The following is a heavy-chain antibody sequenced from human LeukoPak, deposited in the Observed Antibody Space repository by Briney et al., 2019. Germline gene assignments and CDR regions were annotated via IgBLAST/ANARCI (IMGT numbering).Heavy chain of an antibody. J-gene: IGHJ4*02. CDR2: IYHSGIT. CDR3: ARLPLQGYSYGYDY. Sequence: PSETLSLTCAVSGASIGSRDWWSWVRQSPGKGLEWIGEIYHSGITNYNPSLKSRVTISVDTSKNQFSLKLSSVTAADTAVYYCARLPLQGYSYGYDYWGQGTLVTVSS. D-gene: IGHD5-18*01. CDR1: GASIGSRDW. V-gene: IGHV4-4*02.